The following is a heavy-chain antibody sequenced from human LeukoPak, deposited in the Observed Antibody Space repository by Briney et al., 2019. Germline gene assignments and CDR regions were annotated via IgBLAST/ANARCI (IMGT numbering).Heavy chain of an antibody. Sequence: KPGGSLRLSCAASGFTFSNAWMSWVRQAPGKGLEWVGRIKSKTDGGTTDYAAPVKGRFTISRDDSKNTLYLQMNSLKTEDTAAYYCTTDLLPLWGSGYDYIFGYWGQGTLVTVSS. CDR3: TTDLLPLWGSGYDYIFGY. D-gene: IGHD5-12*01. CDR1: GFTFSNAW. J-gene: IGHJ4*02. CDR2: IKSKTDGGTT. V-gene: IGHV3-15*01.